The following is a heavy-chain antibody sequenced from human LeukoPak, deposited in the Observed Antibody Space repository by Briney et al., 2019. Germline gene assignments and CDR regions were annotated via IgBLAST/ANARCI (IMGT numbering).Heavy chain of an antibody. CDR2: IRYDGTNK. V-gene: IGHV3-30*02. D-gene: IGHD3-16*01. CDR1: EFTFSNYG. J-gene: IGHJ3*02. Sequence: GGSLRLSCAASEFTFSNYGMHWVRQAPGKGLEWVAFIRYDGTNKYYADSVKGRFTISRDNSKNTLYLKMNSLRGEDTAVYYCARDIITFDAFDIWGQGTMVTVSS. CDR3: ARDIITFDAFDI.